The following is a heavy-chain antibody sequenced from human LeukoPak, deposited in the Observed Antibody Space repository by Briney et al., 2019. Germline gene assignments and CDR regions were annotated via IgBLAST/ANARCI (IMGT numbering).Heavy chain of an antibody. J-gene: IGHJ4*02. V-gene: IGHV4-59*01. D-gene: IGHD5-12*01. CDR2: IHYSGST. CDR3: ARGLLVGNSGYYFDS. Sequence: PSETLSLTCTVSGGSMSGYYWSWIRQPPGKGLDWIGYIHYSGSTNYHPSLKSRVTLSMDTSKKQFSPNVRSVTDADTAVYYCARGLLVGNSGYYFDSWGRGTLVTVSA. CDR1: GGSMSGYY.